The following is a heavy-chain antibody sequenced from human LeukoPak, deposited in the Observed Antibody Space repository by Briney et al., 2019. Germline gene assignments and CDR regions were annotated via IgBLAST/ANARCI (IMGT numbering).Heavy chain of an antibody. D-gene: IGHD2-15*01. V-gene: IGHV4-59*12. CDR3: WLEKVVAAYFDS. J-gene: IGHJ4*02. CDR1: GGSISSYY. CDR2: IYYSGST. Sequence: SETLSLTCTVSGGSISSYYWSWIRQPPGKGLDWIGYIYYSGSTNYNPSLKSRVTISVDTSKNQFSLKMTSMTAADTAIYYCWLEKVVAAYFDSWGQGTLVTVSS.